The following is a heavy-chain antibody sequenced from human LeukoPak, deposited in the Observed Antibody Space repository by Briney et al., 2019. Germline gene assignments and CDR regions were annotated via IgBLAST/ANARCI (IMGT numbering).Heavy chain of an antibody. CDR3: ARSYCSGGSCLNWFDP. J-gene: IGHJ5*02. CDR1: GGSISSYY. D-gene: IGHD2-15*01. V-gene: IGHV4-4*07. CDR2: IYTSGSP. Sequence: SETLSLTCTVSGGSISSYYWSWVRQPAGKGLEWIGRIYTSGSPIYNPSLKRRVTMSVDTSKTQFSLKLTSVTAADTAVYYCARSYCSGGSCLNWFDPWGLGTLVTVPS.